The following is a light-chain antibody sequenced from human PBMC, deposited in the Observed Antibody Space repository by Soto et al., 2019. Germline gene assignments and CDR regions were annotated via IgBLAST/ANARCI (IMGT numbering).Light chain of an antibody. V-gene: IGLV1-40*01. CDR2: GNS. CDR1: SSNIGAGYD. CDR3: QSYDSSLSGSVV. Sequence: QSVLTQPPSVSGAPGQRVTISCTGSSSNIGAGYDVHWYQQLPGTAPKLLIYGNSNRPSGVPDRFSGSKSGTSASLAITGLEAEDEADYYGQSYDSSLSGSVVFGGGTQLTVL. J-gene: IGLJ2*01.